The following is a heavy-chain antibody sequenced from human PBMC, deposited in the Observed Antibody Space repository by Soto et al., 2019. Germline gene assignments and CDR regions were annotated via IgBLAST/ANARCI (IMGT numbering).Heavy chain of an antibody. Sequence: EVQLVESGGGLVQPGGSLRLSCAASGFTFSSYSMNWVRQAPGKGLEWVSYISSSSSTIYYADSVKGRFTISRDNAKNSLYQQMNSLRAEDTSVYYCARGRGPTVTTPWGQGTLVTVSS. CDR2: ISSSSSTI. CDR1: GFTFSSYS. V-gene: IGHV3-48*01. CDR3: ARGRGPTVTTP. D-gene: IGHD4-17*01. J-gene: IGHJ5*02.